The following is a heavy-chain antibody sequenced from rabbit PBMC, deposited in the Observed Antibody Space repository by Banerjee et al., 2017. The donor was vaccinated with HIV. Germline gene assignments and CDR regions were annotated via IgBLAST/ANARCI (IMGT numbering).Heavy chain of an antibody. Sequence: EESGGDLVKPEGSLTLTCTASGFSFSSNYWICWVRQAPGKGLEWIACIAAGGSGNTYYASWAKGRFTISKTSSTTVTLQMTSLTAADTATYFCARDAGTAGYYFTLWGPGTLVTVS. D-gene: IGHD4-2*01. J-gene: IGHJ4*01. CDR2: IAAGGSGNT. V-gene: IGHV1S45*01. CDR1: GFSFSSNYW. CDR3: ARDAGTAGYYFTL.